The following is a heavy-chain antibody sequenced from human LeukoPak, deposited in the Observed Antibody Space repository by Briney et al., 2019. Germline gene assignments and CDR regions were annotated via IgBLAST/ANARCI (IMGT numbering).Heavy chain of an antibody. CDR1: GGPFINYA. CDR2: INPNSGGT. J-gene: IGHJ4*02. D-gene: IGHD6-19*01. V-gene: IGHV1-2*02. CDR3: ARDQRRMYSSGWLPYY. Sequence: ASVKVSCKASGGPFINYAISWVRQAPGQGLEWMGWINPNSGGTNYAQKFQGRVTMTRDTSISTAYMELSRLRSDDTAVYYCARDQRRMYSSGWLPYYWGQGTLVTVSS.